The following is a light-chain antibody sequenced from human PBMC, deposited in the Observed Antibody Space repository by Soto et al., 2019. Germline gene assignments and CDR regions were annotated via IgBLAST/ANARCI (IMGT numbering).Light chain of an antibody. CDR2: EVS. Sequence: QPVLTQPASVSGSPGQSITISCTGTSSDVGGYNYVSWYQQHPGKAPKLMIYEVSNRPSGVSNRFSGSKSANTASLTISGLQAEDEADYYCSSYTSSSTRVFGGGTQLTVL. J-gene: IGLJ3*02. V-gene: IGLV2-14*01. CDR3: SSYTSSSTRV. CDR1: SSDVGGYNY.